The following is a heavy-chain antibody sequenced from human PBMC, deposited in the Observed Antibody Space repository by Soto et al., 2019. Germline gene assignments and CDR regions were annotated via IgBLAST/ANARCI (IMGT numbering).Heavy chain of an antibody. CDR3: ARVAAVPLNWFDP. CDR2: IIAIFGTA. D-gene: IGHD6-13*01. J-gene: IGHJ5*02. V-gene: IGHV1-69*06. Sequence: SLKVSCKVSGYNFINYAIHWVRQAPGQGLEWMGGIIAIFGTANYAQKFQGRVTITADKSTSTAYMELSSLRSEDTAVYYCARVAAVPLNWFDPWGQGTLVTVS. CDR1: GYNFINYA.